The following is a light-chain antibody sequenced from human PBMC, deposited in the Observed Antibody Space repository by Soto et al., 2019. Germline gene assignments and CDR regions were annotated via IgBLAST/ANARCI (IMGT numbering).Light chain of an antibody. CDR2: EVS. CDR3: SSYTTSSTLV. J-gene: IGLJ2*01. Sequence: QSVLTQPASVSGSPGQSISISCAGASSDVGYYNYVSWYQQHPGKAPKLMIYEVSNRPSGVSNRFSGSKSGNTASLTTSGLQAEDEADYYCSSYTTSSTLVFGGGTKVTVL. CDR1: SSDVGYYNY. V-gene: IGLV2-14*01.